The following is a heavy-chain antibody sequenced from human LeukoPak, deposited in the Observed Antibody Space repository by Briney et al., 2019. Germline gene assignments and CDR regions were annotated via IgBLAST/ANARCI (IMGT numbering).Heavy chain of an antibody. CDR2: IRYDGSNK. D-gene: IGHD3-10*01. CDR3: SIYYGLGSPNYYYYYYMDV. V-gene: IGHV3-30*02. CDR1: GFTFSSYG. Sequence: GGSLRLSCAASGFTFSSYGMHWVRQAPGKGLEWVAFIRYDGSNKYYADSVKGRFTISRDNSKNTLYLQMNSLRAEDTAVYYCSIYYGLGSPNYYYYYYMDVWGKGTTVTISS. J-gene: IGHJ6*03.